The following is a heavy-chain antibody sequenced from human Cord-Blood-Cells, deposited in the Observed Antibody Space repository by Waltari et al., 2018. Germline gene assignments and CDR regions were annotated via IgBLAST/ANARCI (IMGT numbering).Heavy chain of an antibody. CDR3: AXXLYYYDSSGPXDY. V-gene: IGHV4-34*01. CDR2: INHSGXX. D-gene: IGHD3-22*01. Sequence: QVXLQXWGAGLXKPSXXXSLTXDVXXXSFXXXYXXXVRXXPGKGLGWIGEINHSGXXNYNPSLXSRVTISVDTSKNQFXXKLSXVTAXXTAVYYCAXXLYYYDSSGPXDYXXXGTLVT. CDR1: XXSFXXXY. J-gene: IGHJ4*01.